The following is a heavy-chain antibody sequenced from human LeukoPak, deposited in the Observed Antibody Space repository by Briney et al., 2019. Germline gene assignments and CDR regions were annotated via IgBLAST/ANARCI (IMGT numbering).Heavy chain of an antibody. D-gene: IGHD1-26*01. CDR1: GFTFSSYG. CDR2: ISYDGSNK. V-gene: IGHV3-30*18. Sequence: GGSLRLSCAASGFTFSSYGMHWVRQAPGKGLEWVAVISYDGSNKYYADSVKGRFTISRDNSKNTLYLQMNSLRAEDTAVYYCAKDSDLWPSGSYFWGQGTLVTVSS. J-gene: IGHJ4*02. CDR3: AKDSDLWPSGSYF.